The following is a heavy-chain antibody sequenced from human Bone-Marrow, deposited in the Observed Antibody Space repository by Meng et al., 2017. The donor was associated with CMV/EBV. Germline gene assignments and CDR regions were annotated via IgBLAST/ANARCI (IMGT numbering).Heavy chain of an antibody. CDR2: ISSSSSYI. CDR1: GFTFSSYS. CDR3: ARVLYSSSSPFDY. J-gene: IGHJ4*02. V-gene: IGHV3-21*01. D-gene: IGHD6-6*01. Sequence: GESLKISCAASGFTFSSYSMNWVRQAPGKGLEWVSSISSSSSYIYYADSVKGRFTISRDNAKNSLYLQMNSLRAEDTAVYYCARVLYSSSSPFDYWGQGTLVTGSS.